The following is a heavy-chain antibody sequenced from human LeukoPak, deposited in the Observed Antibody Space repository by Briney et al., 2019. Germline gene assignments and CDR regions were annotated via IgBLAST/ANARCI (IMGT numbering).Heavy chain of an antibody. V-gene: IGHV3-23*01. CDR1: GFTFSSYA. J-gene: IGHJ4*02. CDR3: ARDPRITIFGVVISLPDY. D-gene: IGHD3-3*01. CDR2: ISGSGGST. Sequence: PGGSLRLSCAASGFTFSSYAMSWVRQAPGKGLEWVSAISGSGGSTYYADSVKGRFTISRDNSKNTLYLQMNSLRAEDTAVYYCARDPRITIFGVVISLPDYWGQGTLVTVSS.